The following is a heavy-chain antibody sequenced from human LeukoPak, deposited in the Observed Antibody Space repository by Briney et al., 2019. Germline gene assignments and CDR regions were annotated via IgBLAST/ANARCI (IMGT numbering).Heavy chain of an antibody. V-gene: IGHV4-39*01. CDR2: IYYSGST. J-gene: IGHJ5*02. CDR1: GGSISSSSYY. CDR3: ASTITILRKGNWFDP. D-gene: IGHD3-3*01. Sequence: SETLSLTCTVSGGSISSSSYYWGWIRQPPGKGLEWIGSIYYSGSTYYNPSLKSRVTISVDTSKNQLSLKLSSVTAADTAVYYCASTITILRKGNWFDPWGQGTLVTVSS.